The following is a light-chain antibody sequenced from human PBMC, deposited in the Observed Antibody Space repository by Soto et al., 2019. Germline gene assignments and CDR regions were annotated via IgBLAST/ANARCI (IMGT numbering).Light chain of an antibody. V-gene: IGKV1-27*01. CDR2: AAS. Sequence: DIQMTQSPSSLSASVGDRVTITCRASQDISNYLAWYQQKPGKVPKLLIYAASTLQTCVQSRFSGSGSGTVFTLTINSLQPEDVATYYCQNYKSAPNTFGRGTRLEIK. CDR1: QDISNY. CDR3: QNYKSAPNT. J-gene: IGKJ2*01.